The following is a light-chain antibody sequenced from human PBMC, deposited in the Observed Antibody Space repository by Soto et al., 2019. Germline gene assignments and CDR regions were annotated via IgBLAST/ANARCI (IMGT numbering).Light chain of an antibody. J-gene: IGKJ4*01. CDR2: TAS. Sequence: DIQMTQSPSTLSASVGDRVTITCRASQSISSWLAWYQQKPGKAPKLLIYTASNLESGVPSRFSGSGSGADFTLTSSSLQPDDFATYCCQQYSTYPLTFGGGTKVEIK. V-gene: IGKV1-5*03. CDR3: QQYSTYPLT. CDR1: QSISSW.